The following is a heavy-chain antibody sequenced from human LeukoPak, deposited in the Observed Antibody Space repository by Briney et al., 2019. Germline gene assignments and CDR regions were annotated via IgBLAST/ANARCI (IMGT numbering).Heavy chain of an antibody. CDR3: AREGTTMVRGGGAFDI. J-gene: IGHJ3*02. CDR1: GYTFTGYY. V-gene: IGHV1-2*02. D-gene: IGHD3-10*01. Sequence: ASVKVSCKASGYTFTGYYMHWVRHAPGQGLEWMGWINPNSGGTNYAQKFQGRVTMTRDTSISTAYMELSRLRSDDTAVYYCAREGTTMVRGGGAFDIWGQGTMVTVSS. CDR2: INPNSGGT.